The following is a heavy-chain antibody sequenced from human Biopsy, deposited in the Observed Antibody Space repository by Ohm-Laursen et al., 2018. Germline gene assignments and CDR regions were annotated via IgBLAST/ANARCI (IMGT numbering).Heavy chain of an antibody. D-gene: IGHD2-2*01. CDR2: IIPILRTT. CDR3: AREAIGYQLPCDD. CDR1: GGTFTNYA. J-gene: IGHJ4*02. V-gene: IGHV1-69*01. Sequence: GSSVKVSCKASGGTFTNYAISWVRQAPGQGLEWMGGIIPILRTTAYAQTFLGRVTITADSPTSTVDMELTSLTSDDTAVYFCAREAIGYQLPCDDWGQGTLVTVSS.